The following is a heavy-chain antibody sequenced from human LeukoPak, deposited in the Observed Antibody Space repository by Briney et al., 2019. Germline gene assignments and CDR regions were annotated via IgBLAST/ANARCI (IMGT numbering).Heavy chain of an antibody. V-gene: IGHV3-74*01. J-gene: IGHJ5*02. CDR1: GLTFSSYW. CDR3: ARGNSIVVVYNWFDP. Sequence: GGPLRLSCAASGLTFSSYWVHWVRQAPGEGVVWVSRINSDGSSTSYAASVEGRFTIYRDTANNTLYPQMNSLRAEDTAVYYCARGNSIVVVYNWFDPWGQGTLVTVSS. CDR2: INSDGSST. D-gene: IGHD3-22*01.